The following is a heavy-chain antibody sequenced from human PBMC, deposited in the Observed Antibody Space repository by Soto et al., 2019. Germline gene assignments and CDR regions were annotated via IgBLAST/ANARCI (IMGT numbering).Heavy chain of an antibody. CDR2: IYSDGTT. CDR3: ARDRDDIMTGPIDY. CDR1: GFTVSSKY. V-gene: IGHV3-66*01. J-gene: IGHJ4*02. D-gene: IGHD3-9*01. Sequence: EVQLVESGGGLVQPGGSLRLSCAASGFTVSSKYMRWVRQAPGKGLEWVSVIYSDGTTYYEESVKGRFTISRDNSKNTLYFQMNNLRAEDTAVYYCARDRDDIMTGPIDYWGQGTLVTVSS.